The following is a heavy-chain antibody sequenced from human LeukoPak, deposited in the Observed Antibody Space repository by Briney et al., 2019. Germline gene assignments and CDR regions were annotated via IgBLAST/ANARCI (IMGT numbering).Heavy chain of an antibody. CDR3: ARVLRGGGGFDY. CDR2: VGIAGDI. V-gene: IGHV3-13*04. J-gene: IGHJ4*02. Sequence: GGSLRPSCAASGFTVSSHDIHWVRQPTGKGLEWVSGVGIAGDIYYAGSVKGRFTISRENAKNSLFLQMNSLRAGDTAVYYCARVLRGGGGFDYWGQGTLVTVSS. CDR1: GFTVSSHD. D-gene: IGHD3-10*01.